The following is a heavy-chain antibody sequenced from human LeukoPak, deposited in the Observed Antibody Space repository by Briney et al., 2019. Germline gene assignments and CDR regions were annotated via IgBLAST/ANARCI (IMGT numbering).Heavy chain of an antibody. CDR1: GGSISSSSYY. Sequence: SETLSLTCTVSGGSISSSSYYWGWIRQPPGKGLEWIGSIYYSGSTYYNPSLKSRVTISVDTSKNQFSLKLSSVTAADTAVYYCARRPPDSNYQPGIDYWGQGTLVTVSS. V-gene: IGHV4-39*01. J-gene: IGHJ4*02. CDR3: ARRPPDSNYQPGIDY. CDR2: IYYSGST. D-gene: IGHD4-11*01.